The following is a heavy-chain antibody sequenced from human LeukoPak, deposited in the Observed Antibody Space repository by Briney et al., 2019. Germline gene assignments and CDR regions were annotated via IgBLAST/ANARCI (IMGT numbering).Heavy chain of an antibody. J-gene: IGHJ4*02. CDR3: ARIYCSGGSCTGGFDY. CDR2: ISSSSSYI. V-gene: IGHV3-21*01. Sequence: PGGSLRLSCAASGFTFSSYGMHWVRQAPGKGLEWVSSISSSSSYIYYADSVKGRFTISRDNAKNSLYLQMNSLRAEDTAVYYCARIYCSGGSCTGGFDYWGQGTLVTVSS. CDR1: GFTFSSYG. D-gene: IGHD2-15*01.